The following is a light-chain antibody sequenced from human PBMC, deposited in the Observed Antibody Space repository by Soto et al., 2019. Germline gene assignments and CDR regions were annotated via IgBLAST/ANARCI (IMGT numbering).Light chain of an antibody. CDR1: TGAVTSGHY. CDR2: DTT. CDR3: LLSYGGARRV. Sequence: QAVVTQEPSLTVSPGGTVTLTCASSTGAVTSGHYPYWFQQKPGQAPMTLIYDTTNKHSWTPARFSGSLVGGKPALTLSGAQPEDEADYFRLLSYGGARRVFGGGTKLTVL. V-gene: IGLV7-46*01. J-gene: IGLJ2*01.